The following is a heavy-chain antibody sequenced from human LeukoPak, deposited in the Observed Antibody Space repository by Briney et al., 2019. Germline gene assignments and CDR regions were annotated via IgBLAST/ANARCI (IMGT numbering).Heavy chain of an antibody. CDR2: FTARGAST. V-gene: IGHV3-23*01. CDR3: AQDEVAPGSGGDYFDY. CDR1: GFPFGTYA. Sequence: PGGSLRLSCAASGFPFGTYAMSWVRQAPGKGLEWVSTFTARGASTYYADSVKGRFTISRDNSKSSLCLQMNSLRAEDTALYYCAQDEVAPGSGGDYFDYWAQGTLVTVSS. J-gene: IGHJ4*02. D-gene: IGHD3-10*01.